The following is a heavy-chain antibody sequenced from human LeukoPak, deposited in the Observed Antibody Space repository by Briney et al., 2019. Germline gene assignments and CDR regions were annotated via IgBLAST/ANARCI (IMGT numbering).Heavy chain of an antibody. V-gene: IGHV4-61*08. CDR2: IYYSGST. Sequence: SETLSLTCAVSGGSMSSGGYSWSWIRQPPGKGLEWIGYIYYSGSTNYNPSLKSRVTISVDTSKNQFSLKLSSVTAADTAVYYCARDSRYYDSSGYNYYYYGMDVWGQGTTVTVSS. D-gene: IGHD3-22*01. CDR1: GGSMSSGGYS. CDR3: ARDSRYYDSSGYNYYYYGMDV. J-gene: IGHJ6*02.